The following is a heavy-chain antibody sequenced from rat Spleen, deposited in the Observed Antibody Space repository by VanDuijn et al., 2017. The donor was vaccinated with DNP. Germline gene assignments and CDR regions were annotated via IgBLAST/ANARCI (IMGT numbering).Heavy chain of an antibody. CDR3: ATNRQAYGYSHALDA. V-gene: IGHV5-31*01. D-gene: IGHD1-7*01. CDR1: GFTFNNYW. CDR2: ITTSGRGAT. J-gene: IGHJ4*01. Sequence: EVQLVESGGDLVQPGRSLKVSCVVSGFTFNNYWMTWIRQVPGKGLEWVASITTSGRGATSYPDSVKGRFTISRDDAKNTLFLQMNSLRSEDTATYYCATNRQAYGYSHALDAWGQGTSVTVSS.